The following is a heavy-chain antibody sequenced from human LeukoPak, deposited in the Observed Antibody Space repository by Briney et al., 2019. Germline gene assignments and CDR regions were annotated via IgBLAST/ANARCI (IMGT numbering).Heavy chain of an antibody. Sequence: PGGSLRLSCTASGLSLNSYAISWVRQVPGKGLEWVSASSSSDDGKWYADSVRGRFTISRDTSKNTVHLQMNSLRVEDAGVYYCAKAPVTYCRGAFCYPFDYWGHGTLVTVSS. J-gene: IGHJ4*01. V-gene: IGHV3-23*01. D-gene: IGHD2-15*01. CDR2: SSSSDDGK. CDR3: AKAPVTYCRGAFCYPFDY. CDR1: GLSLNSYA.